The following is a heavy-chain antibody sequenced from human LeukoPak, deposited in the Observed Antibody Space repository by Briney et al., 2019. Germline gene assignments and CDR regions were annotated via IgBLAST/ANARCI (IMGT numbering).Heavy chain of an antibody. V-gene: IGHV1-8*01. D-gene: IGHD6-19*01. J-gene: IGHJ5*02. Sequence: ASVKVSCKASGYTFTSYDINWVRQATGQGLEWMGWMNPNSGNTGYAQKFQGRVTMTRNTSISTAYMELSSLRSEDTAVYYCVGGIAVAGWFDPWGQGILVTVSP. CDR3: VGGIAVAGWFDP. CDR1: GYTFTSYD. CDR2: MNPNSGNT.